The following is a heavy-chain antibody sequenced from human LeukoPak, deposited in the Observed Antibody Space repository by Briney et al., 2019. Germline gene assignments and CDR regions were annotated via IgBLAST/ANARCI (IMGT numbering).Heavy chain of an antibody. Sequence: SETLSLTCAVYGGSFSGYYWSWIRQPPGKGLEWIGEINHSGSTNYNPSLKSRVTISVDTSKNQFSLRLSSVTAADTAVYYCARGRAARALNKKNWFDPWGQGTLVTVSS. CDR1: GGSFSGYY. D-gene: IGHD2-15*01. V-gene: IGHV4-34*01. CDR3: ARGRAARALNKKNWFDP. CDR2: INHSGST. J-gene: IGHJ5*02.